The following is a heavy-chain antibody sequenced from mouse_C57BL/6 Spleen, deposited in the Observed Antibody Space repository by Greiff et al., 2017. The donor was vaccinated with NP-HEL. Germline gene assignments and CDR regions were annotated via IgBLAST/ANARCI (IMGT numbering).Heavy chain of an antibody. Sequence: VQLQQSGAELVKPGASVKRSCKASGYTFTSYWITWVKQRPGQGLEWIGDIYPGSGSTNYNEKFKSKATPTVDTSSSTAYMQLSSLTSEDSAVYCCARSRVSYGDYWGRATTLTVSS. CDR2: IYPGSGST. CDR1: GYTFTSYW. CDR3: ARSRVSYGDY. V-gene: IGHV1-55*01. D-gene: IGHD1-1*01. J-gene: IGHJ2*01.